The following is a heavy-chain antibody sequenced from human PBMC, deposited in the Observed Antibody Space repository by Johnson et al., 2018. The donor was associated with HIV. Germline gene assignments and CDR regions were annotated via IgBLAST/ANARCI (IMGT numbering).Heavy chain of an antibody. CDR1: GFTLCTYG. CDR2: ISYDGSNK. Sequence: QVQLVESGGGVVQPGRSLRLSCAASGFTLCTYGMHWVRQAPGKGLEWVAVISYDGSNKYYADSVKGRFTTSRDNSKNTLYLQMNILRSEDTAVYYCAKDRYIKGASTGFDIWGQGTMVTVSS. V-gene: IGHV3-30*18. J-gene: IGHJ3*02. D-gene: IGHD1-26*01. CDR3: AKDRYIKGASTGFDI.